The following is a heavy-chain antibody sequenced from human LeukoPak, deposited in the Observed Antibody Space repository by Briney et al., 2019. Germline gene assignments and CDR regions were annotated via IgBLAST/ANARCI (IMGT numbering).Heavy chain of an antibody. V-gene: IGHV3-23*01. CDR2: INANSGTT. CDR1: GFAFSFYA. Sequence: GGSLRLSCAASGFAFSFYAMSWLRQPPGKGPEWVSTINANSGTTSYAASVRGRFTISRDNSKNTLYLQVNTLRADDTATYYCAKPVSGGLAVTADWFHPWGQGTLVVVSS. CDR3: AKPVSGGLAVTADWFHP. D-gene: IGHD6-19*01. J-gene: IGHJ5*01.